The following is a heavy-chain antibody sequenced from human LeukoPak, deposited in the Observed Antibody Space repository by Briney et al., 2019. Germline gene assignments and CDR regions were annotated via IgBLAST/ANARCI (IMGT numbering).Heavy chain of an antibody. V-gene: IGHV1-46*01. J-gene: IGHJ5*02. Sequence: ASVKVSCKPSGYTFTNYGFSWVRQAPGQGLEWMGIINPSGGSTSYAQKFQGRVTMTRDMSTSTDYMELSSLRSEDTAVYYCARDNSVEDTAWWFDPWGQGTLVTVSS. CDR1: GYTFTNYG. D-gene: IGHD4-23*01. CDR2: INPSGGST. CDR3: ARDNSVEDTAWWFDP.